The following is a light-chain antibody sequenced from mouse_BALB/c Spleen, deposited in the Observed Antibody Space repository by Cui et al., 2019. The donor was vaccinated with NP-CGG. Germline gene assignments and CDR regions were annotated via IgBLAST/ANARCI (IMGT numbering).Light chain of an antibody. V-gene: IGLV1*01. CDR3: ALWYSNHWV. CDR2: GTN. Sequence: QAVVTQESALTTSPGETVTLTCRSSTGAVTSSNYANWVQEKPDHLFNGLIGGTNNRAPGVSARFSGSLIGDKAALTITGALTEDEAIYFCALWYSNHWVFGGGTKLTVL. J-gene: IGLJ1*01. CDR1: TGAVTSSNY.